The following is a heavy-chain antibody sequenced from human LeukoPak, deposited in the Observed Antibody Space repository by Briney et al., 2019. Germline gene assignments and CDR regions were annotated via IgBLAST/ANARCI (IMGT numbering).Heavy chain of an antibody. CDR2: IIPIFGTA. V-gene: IGHV1-69*13. CDR1: GGTFSSYA. Sequence: SVKVSCKASGGTFSSYAISWVRQAPGQGLEWMGGIIPIFGTANYAQKFQGRVTITADESTSTAYMELSSLRSEDTAVYYCAGAGRPMIGGVTPLEHFDSWGQGTLVTVSS. D-gene: IGHD3-10*01. CDR3: AGAGRPMIGGVTPLEHFDS. J-gene: IGHJ4*02.